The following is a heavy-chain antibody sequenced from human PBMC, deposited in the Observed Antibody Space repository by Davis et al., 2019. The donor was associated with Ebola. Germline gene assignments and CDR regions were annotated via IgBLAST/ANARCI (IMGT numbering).Heavy chain of an antibody. CDR3: ARGQSGSDYSLWQY. CDR2: MDHSGNT. J-gene: IGHJ4*02. CDR1: GGSLSGYF. V-gene: IGHV4-34*01. D-gene: IGHD3-10*01. Sequence: SETLSLTCAVHGGSLSGYFWTWIRQSPGKGLEWIGEMDHSGNTNYNPSLKSRVTISIDTSKKQISLNLTSVTAADTAVYYCARGQSGSDYSLWQYWGQGTLVTVSS.